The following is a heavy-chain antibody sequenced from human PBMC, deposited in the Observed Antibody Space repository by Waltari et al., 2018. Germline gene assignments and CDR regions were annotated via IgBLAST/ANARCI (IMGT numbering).Heavy chain of an antibody. CDR1: GFTFSNFW. CDR2: INQDGSGE. V-gene: IGHV3-7*04. CDR3: QRGDY. Sequence: EVQLVESGGGLVQPGGSLRLSCAASGFTFSNFWRSWARQASGEGLEWVANINQDGSGEYYVDSVKGRFTISRDNARNSLYLQMNSLRAEDTAVYYCQRGDYWGQGTLVTVSS. J-gene: IGHJ4*02.